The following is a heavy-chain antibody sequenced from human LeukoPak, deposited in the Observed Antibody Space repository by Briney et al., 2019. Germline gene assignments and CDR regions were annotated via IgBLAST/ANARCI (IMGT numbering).Heavy chain of an antibody. J-gene: IGHJ6*02. Sequence: GGSLRLSCAASGFIFSSYSMSWVRQAPGKGLEWVSVITGSGGNTYYADSVKGRFTVSKGNSKNTVYLQMSSLRVDDTAVYYCAKAASSSWPSYYYGMDVWGQGTTVTVSS. CDR3: AKAASSSWPSYYYGMDV. CDR2: ITGSGGNT. V-gene: IGHV3-23*01. CDR1: GFIFSSYS. D-gene: IGHD6-13*01.